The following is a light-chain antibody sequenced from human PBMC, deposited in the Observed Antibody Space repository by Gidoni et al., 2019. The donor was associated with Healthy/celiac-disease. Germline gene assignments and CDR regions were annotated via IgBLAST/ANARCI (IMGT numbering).Light chain of an antibody. CDR3: SSYTSSSTSV. CDR1: SSDVGGYNY. J-gene: IGLJ1*01. Sequence: QSALTQPASVSGSPGQSITISCTGTSSDVGGYNYVSWYQQHPGKAPKLMIYDVSNRPSGVSNLFSGSKSGNTASLTISGLQAEDEADYYCSSYTSSSTSVFGTGTKVTVL. CDR2: DVS. V-gene: IGLV2-14*03.